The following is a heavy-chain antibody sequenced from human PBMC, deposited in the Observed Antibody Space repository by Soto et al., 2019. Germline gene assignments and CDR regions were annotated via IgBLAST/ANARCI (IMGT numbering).Heavy chain of an antibody. D-gene: IGHD5-12*01. J-gene: IGHJ4*02. CDR2: IYPGDSDT. CDR1: GYSFSTYW. Sequence: PGEPLKISCKASGYSFSTYWIAWVRQRPGKGLDWMGIIYPGDSDTRYSPSFQGQVTISVDNSIDTAYLEWTTLRASDSAMYYCARHSLATQPGDYWGQGTRVTV. CDR3: ARHSLATQPGDY. V-gene: IGHV5-51*01.